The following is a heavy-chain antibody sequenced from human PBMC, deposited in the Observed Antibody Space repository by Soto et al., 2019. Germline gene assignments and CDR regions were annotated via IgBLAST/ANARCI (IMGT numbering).Heavy chain of an antibody. CDR3: VKSMDV. Sequence: RRLSCAGSGFTFSTSWMHWVRQAPGRGLEWVAQVNQDGSQKHYVDSVKGRFTISRDNAKNLMYLQMSSLGAEDTALYYCVKSMDVWGQGTTVTVSS. J-gene: IGHJ6*02. CDR1: GFTFSTSW. CDR2: VNQDGSQK. V-gene: IGHV3-7*01.